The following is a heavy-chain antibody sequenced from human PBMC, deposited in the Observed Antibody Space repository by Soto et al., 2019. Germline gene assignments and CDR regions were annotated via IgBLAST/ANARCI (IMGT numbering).Heavy chain of an antibody. CDR2: ISGSGGST. D-gene: IGHD3-3*01. CDR1: GFTFSSYA. V-gene: IGHV3-23*01. CDR3: ARRSNVLRFLVFGHSFDY. J-gene: IGHJ4*02. Sequence: EVQLLESGGGLVQPGGSLRLSCAASGFTFSSYAMSWVRQAPGKGLEWVSAISGSGGSTYYADSVKGRFTISRDNSQSTLYLQMHGLRAEDTAVYSCARRSNVLRFLVFGHSFDYWGQGTLVTVSS.